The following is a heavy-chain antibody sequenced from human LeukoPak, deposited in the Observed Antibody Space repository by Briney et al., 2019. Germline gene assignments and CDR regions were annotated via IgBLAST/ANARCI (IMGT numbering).Heavy chain of an antibody. V-gene: IGHV3-7*04. J-gene: IGHJ4*02. D-gene: IGHD3-10*01. CDR3: ARARYGSGGYFFDF. Sequence: GGSLRLSCAASGFDFNSYWMSWVRQAPGKGLECVANIKQDGSERYFVDSVKGRFTISRDNAKSSLYLQMNSLRGEDTAVYYCARARYGSGGYFFDFWGQGTLVTVSS. CDR2: IKQDGSER. CDR1: GFDFNSYW.